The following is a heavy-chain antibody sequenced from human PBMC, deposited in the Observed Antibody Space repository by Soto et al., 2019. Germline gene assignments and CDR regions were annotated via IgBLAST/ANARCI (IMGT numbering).Heavy chain of an antibody. CDR1: GGTFSSYA. CDR3: ARVRYCSGGSCYGWFDP. D-gene: IGHD2-15*01. J-gene: IGHJ5*02. CDR2: MNPNSGNT. Sequence: QVQLVQSGAEVKKPGSSVKVSCKASGGTFSSYAISWVRQATGQGLEWMGWMNPNSGNTGYAQKFQGRVTMTRNTSISTAYMELSSLRSEDTAVYYCARVRYCSGGSCYGWFDPWGQGTLVTVSS. V-gene: IGHV1-8*02.